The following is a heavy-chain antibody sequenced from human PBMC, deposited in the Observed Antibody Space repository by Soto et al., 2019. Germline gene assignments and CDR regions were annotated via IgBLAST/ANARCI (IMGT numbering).Heavy chain of an antibody. J-gene: IGHJ4*02. D-gene: IGHD3-10*01. Sequence: SETLSLTCTVSGDPITSYFWTWLRQPAGKGLEWIGHVFPGGPTSHNSSLKSRVSMSVDTSKNQFSLTLTSVPAADTAVYYCARTLSGFTYGSRQFYFDYWGQGTLVTVSS. CDR3: ARTLSGFTYGSRQFYFDY. CDR2: VFPGGPT. CDR1: GDPITSYF. V-gene: IGHV4-4*07.